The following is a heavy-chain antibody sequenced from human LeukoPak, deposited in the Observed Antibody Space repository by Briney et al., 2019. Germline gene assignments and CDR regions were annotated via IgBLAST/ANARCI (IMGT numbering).Heavy chain of an antibody. D-gene: IGHD2-15*01. Sequence: SETLSLTCAVYGGSFSGYYWSWIRQPPGKGLEWIGEIHHSGSTNYNPSLKSRVTISVDTSKNQFSLKLSSVTAADTAVYYCARAPYCSGGSCYFLYYYYYGMDVWGKGTTVTVSS. CDR2: IHHSGST. V-gene: IGHV4-34*01. J-gene: IGHJ6*04. CDR1: GGSFSGYY. CDR3: ARAPYCSGGSCYFLYYYYYGMDV.